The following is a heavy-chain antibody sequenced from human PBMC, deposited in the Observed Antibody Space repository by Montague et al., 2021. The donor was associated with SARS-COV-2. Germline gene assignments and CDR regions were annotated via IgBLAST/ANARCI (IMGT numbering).Heavy chain of an antibody. CDR1: GFHFESYA. V-gene: IGHV3-9*01. Sequence: SLRLSFAVSGFHFESYAMHWVRQAPGKGLEWVAGFSLDTDRIDYADSVKGRFIVSRDKAQDTFYLQMSSLRPEDSAVYYCGKDLTPGGMDVWGQGTTVIVSS. CDR2: FSLDTDRI. CDR3: GKDLTPGGMDV. D-gene: IGHD3-10*01. J-gene: IGHJ6*02.